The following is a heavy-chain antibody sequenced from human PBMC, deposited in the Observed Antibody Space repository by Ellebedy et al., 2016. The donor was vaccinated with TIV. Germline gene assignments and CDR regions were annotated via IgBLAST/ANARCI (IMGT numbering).Heavy chain of an antibody. Sequence: GGSLRLSCAASGFTVSSNYMSWVRQAPGKGLEWVSSISSSSSYIYYADSVKGRFTISRDNSKNTLYLQMNSLRAGDTAVYYCARDSLGDSSSWYELDYWGQGTLVTVSS. V-gene: IGHV3-21*01. CDR2: ISSSSSYI. CDR1: GFTVSSNY. J-gene: IGHJ4*02. CDR3: ARDSLGDSSSWYELDY. D-gene: IGHD6-13*01.